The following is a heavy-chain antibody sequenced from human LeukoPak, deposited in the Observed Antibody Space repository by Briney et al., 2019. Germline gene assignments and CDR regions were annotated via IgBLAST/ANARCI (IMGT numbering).Heavy chain of an antibody. V-gene: IGHV4-59*01. CDR3: ARDLSKVSGFWSGYYVQSNWFDP. CDR2: IYYSGST. J-gene: IGHJ5*02. Sequence: SETLSLTCTVSGGSISSYYWSWIRQPPGKGLEWIGYIYYSGSTNYNPSLKSRVTISVDTSKNQFSLKLSSVTAEDTAVYYCARDLSKVSGFWSGYYVQSNWFDPWGQGTLVTVSS. CDR1: GGSISSYY. D-gene: IGHD3-3*01.